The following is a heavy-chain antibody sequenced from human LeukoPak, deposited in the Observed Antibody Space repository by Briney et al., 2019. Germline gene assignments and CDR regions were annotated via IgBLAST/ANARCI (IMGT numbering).Heavy chain of an antibody. CDR3: ATDPYSSSYYYYYGMDV. D-gene: IGHD6-6*01. CDR1: GYTLTELS. CDR2: FDPEDGET. J-gene: IGHJ6*02. Sequence: GASVKVSCKVSGYTLTELSMHWVRQAPGKGLEWMGGFDPEDGETIYAQKFQGRVTMTEDTSTDTAYMELSSLRSEDTAVYYCATDPYSSSYYYYYGMDVWGQGTTVTVSS. V-gene: IGHV1-24*01.